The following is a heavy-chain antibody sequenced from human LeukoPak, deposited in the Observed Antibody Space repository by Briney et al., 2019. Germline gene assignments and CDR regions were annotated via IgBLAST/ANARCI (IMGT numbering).Heavy chain of an antibody. CDR2: ISYDGSNK. D-gene: IGHD3-22*01. CDR1: GFTFSSYG. Sequence: GGSLRLSCAASGFTFSSYGMHWDRQAPGKGLEWVAVISYDGSNKYYADSVKGRFTISRDNSKNTLYLQMNSLRAEDTAVYYCAKAYFDSSGFGAFDIWGQGTMVTVSS. V-gene: IGHV3-30*18. J-gene: IGHJ3*02. CDR3: AKAYFDSSGFGAFDI.